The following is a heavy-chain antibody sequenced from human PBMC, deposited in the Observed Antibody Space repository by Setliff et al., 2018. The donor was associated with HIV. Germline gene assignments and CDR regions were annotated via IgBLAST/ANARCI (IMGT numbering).Heavy chain of an antibody. CDR1: GGSFSGYY. Sequence: SETLSLTCAVYGGSFSGYYWSWIRQPPGKGLEWIGEINHDRTTNYNPSLKSRVTISVDTSKNQFSLTLNSVTAADTAVYYCARDPPGYGDSNDYWGQGTLVTVSS. D-gene: IGHD4-17*01. J-gene: IGHJ4*02. CDR3: ARDPPGYGDSNDY. V-gene: IGHV4-34*01. CDR2: INHDRTT.